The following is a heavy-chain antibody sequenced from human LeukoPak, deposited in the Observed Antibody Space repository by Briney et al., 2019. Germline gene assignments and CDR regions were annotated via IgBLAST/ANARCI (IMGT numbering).Heavy chain of an antibody. D-gene: IGHD6-13*01. V-gene: IGHV4-39*07. CDR3: ARGAGAAAGYYFDY. CDR2: IYYSGST. J-gene: IGHJ4*02. CDR1: GDSISTTRYY. Sequence: SETLSLTCTVSGDSISTTRYYWGWIRQPPGKGLECIGSIYYSGSTYYNPSLKSRVTISIDTSKNQFSLKLSSVTAADTAVYYCARGAGAAAGYYFDYWGQGTLVTVSS.